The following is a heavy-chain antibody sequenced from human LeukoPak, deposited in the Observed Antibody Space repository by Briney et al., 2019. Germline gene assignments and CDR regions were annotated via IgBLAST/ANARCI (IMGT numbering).Heavy chain of an antibody. V-gene: IGHV4-59*08. D-gene: IGHD3-22*01. CDR2: MHHSGTT. J-gene: IGHJ3*02. CDR3: ARHASPYYYDSRGVHAFDI. CDR1: GGSINPYY. Sequence: SETLSLACTVSGGSINPYYWTWIRQPPGKGLEWTGYMHHSGTTNHNPSLKRRVTISVDTSKNQFSLKLSSVTAADTAVYYCARHASPYYYDSRGVHAFDIWGQGTMVTVSS.